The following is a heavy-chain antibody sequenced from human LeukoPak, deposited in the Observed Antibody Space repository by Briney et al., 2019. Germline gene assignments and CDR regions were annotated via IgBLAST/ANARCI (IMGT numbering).Heavy chain of an antibody. D-gene: IGHD4-11*01. Sequence: TGGSLRLSCAASGFTFSHFGFHWVRQAPGKRLEWVAVIWSDGTNKYYGDSVKGRFIIYRDDSHNTVYLQMNSLRVQDTAIYYCAKDAQRGFDYSNSLEYWGQGSLVTVSS. V-gene: IGHV3-33*06. CDR2: IWSDGTNK. J-gene: IGHJ1*01. CDR3: AKDAQRGFDYSNSLEY. CDR1: GFTFSHFG.